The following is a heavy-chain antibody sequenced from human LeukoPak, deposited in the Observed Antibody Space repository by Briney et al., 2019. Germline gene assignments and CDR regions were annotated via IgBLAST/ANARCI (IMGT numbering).Heavy chain of an antibody. CDR1: GFTVNSDY. Sequence: GGSLRLSCAASGFTVNSDYMSWVRQAPGKGLEWVGRIRSKVNSYATAYAASVKGRFTISRDDSKNMAYLQMNSLKTEDTAVYYCTKLALTGTTNYWGQGTLVTVSS. D-gene: IGHD1-7*01. J-gene: IGHJ4*02. CDR3: TKLALTGTTNY. CDR2: IRSKVNSYAT. V-gene: IGHV3-73*01.